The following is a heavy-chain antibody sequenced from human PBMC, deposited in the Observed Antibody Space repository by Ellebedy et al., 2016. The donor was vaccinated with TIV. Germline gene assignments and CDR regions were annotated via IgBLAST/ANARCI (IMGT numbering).Heavy chain of an antibody. CDR2: IWYDGSNK. D-gene: IGHD4-23*01. J-gene: IGHJ4*02. CDR3: ARDRDYGGNSDFDY. CDR1: GFTFSSYA. V-gene: IGHV3-33*08. Sequence: GESLKISXAASGFTFSSYAMSWARQAPGKGLEWVAVIWYDGSNKYYADSVKGRFTISRDNSKNTLYLQMNSLRAEDTAVYYCARDRDYGGNSDFDYWGQGTLVTVSS.